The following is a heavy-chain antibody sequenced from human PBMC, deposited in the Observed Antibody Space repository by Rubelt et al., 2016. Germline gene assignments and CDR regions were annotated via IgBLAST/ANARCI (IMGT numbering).Heavy chain of an antibody. CDR1: GFTFSSYA. CDR3: ARLLAASGWGGAFKH. J-gene: IGHJ1*01. Sequence: QVQLVESGGGVVQPGTSLRLSCAASGFTFSSYAMHWVRQAPGKGLEWVAVIWCTGRNEYYADSVKGRLTNARRDSQDTVFPQINSLRAEETAAYYGARLLAASGWGGAFKHWGQGTLVIVSS. V-gene: IGHV3-33*01. D-gene: IGHD6-19*01. CDR2: IWCTGRNE.